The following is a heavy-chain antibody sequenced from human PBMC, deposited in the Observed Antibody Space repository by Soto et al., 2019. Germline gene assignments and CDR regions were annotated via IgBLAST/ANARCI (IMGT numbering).Heavy chain of an antibody. CDR1: GYTFTSYD. CDR2: MNPNSGNT. J-gene: IGHJ6*03. Sequence: GASVKVSCKASGYTFTSYDINWVRQATGRGLEWMGWMNPNSGNTGYAQKFQGRVTMTRNTSISTAYMELSSLRSEDTAVYYCAREDIVVVPAAMREGYYYYYMDVWGKGTTVTVSS. D-gene: IGHD2-2*01. V-gene: IGHV1-8*01. CDR3: AREDIVVVPAAMREGYYYYYMDV.